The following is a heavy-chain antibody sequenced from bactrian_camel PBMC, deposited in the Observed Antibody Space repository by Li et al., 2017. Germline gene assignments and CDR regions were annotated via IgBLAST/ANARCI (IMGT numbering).Heavy chain of an antibody. D-gene: IGHD2*01. CDR3: AATVRRSGGYYCPAPRAHEDDFGF. CDR1: GLTNVRYC. CDR2: IDTKGST. Sequence: DVQLVESGGGSVQPGGSLRLSCTTSGLTNVRYCMAWIRQAPGKQREEVATIDTKGSTFYVDSVKGRFTISIDNAKHTLTLQMNSLKPEDTAMYVCAATVRRSGGYYCPAPRAHEDDFGFWGQGTQVTVS. V-gene: IGHV3S19*01. J-gene: IGHJ6*01.